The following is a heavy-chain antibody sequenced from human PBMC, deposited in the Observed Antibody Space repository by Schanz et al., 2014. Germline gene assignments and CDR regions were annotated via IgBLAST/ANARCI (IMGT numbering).Heavy chain of an antibody. V-gene: IGHV1-18*01. J-gene: IGHJ5*02. CDR2: ISVYTGNT. D-gene: IGHD3-9*01. Sequence: QVQLVQSGAEVKKPGASVRVSCKASGYTFTTYAMSWVRQAPGQGLEWVGWISVYTGNTKYGQKVQGRVTMTADTSTNTAYMELRSLRSDDTAVYYCAKEEYDILTDSYSRLDPWGQGTLVTVSS. CDR3: AKEEYDILTDSYSRLDP. CDR1: GYTFTTYA.